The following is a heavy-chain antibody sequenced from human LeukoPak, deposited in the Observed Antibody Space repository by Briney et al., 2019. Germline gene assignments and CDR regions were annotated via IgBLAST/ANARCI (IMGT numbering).Heavy chain of an antibody. V-gene: IGHV4-59*01. CDR1: GGSISSYY. CDR2: IYYSGST. J-gene: IGHJ4*02. CDR3: ARDLNSSGWYVY. D-gene: IGHD6-19*01. Sequence: SETLSLTCTVSGGSISSYYWSWLRQPPGKGLEWIGYIYYSGSTNYNPSLKSRVTISVDTSKNQFSLKLSSVTAADTAVYYCARDLNSSGWYVYWGQGTLVTVSS.